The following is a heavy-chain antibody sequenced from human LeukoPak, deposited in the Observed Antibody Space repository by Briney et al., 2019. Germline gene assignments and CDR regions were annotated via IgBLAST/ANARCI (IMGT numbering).Heavy chain of an antibody. CDR2: IRFDGSHK. CDR3: ARSEWELRDAFDI. V-gene: IGHV3-30*02. Sequence: GGSLRLSCAASGFTFSTSGMHWVRQAPGKGLEWVTFIRFDGSHKNYADSVRGRFTISRDDSKNTLYLLMNSLRAEDTAVYYCARSEWELRDAFDIWGQGTMVTVSS. CDR1: GFTFSTSG. J-gene: IGHJ3*02. D-gene: IGHD1-26*01.